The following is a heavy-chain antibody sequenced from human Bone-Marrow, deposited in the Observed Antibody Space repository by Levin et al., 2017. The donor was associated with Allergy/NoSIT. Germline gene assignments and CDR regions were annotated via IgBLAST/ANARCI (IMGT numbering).Heavy chain of an antibody. CDR2: INSDGSST. D-gene: IGHD2-15*01. V-gene: IGHV3-74*01. CDR1: GFTFSSYW. Sequence: GGSLRLSCAASGFTFSSYWMHWVRQAPGKGLVWVSRINSDGSSTSYADSVKGRFTISRDNAKNTLYLQMNSLRAEDTAVYYCARDPHCSGGSCPPRAFDSWGQGTMVTVSS. CDR3: ARDPHCSGGSCPPRAFDS. J-gene: IGHJ3*02.